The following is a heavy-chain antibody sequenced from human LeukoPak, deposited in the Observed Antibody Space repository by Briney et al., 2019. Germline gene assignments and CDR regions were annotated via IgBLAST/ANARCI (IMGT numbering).Heavy chain of an antibody. V-gene: IGHV3-21*01. CDR2: ISSSSSYI. D-gene: IGHD4/OR15-4a*01. CDR1: GFTFSSYS. J-gene: IGHJ4*02. Sequence: GGSLRLSCAASGFTFSSYSVNWVRQAPGKGLEWVSSISSSSSYIYYADSVKGRFTISRDNAKNSLYLQMNSLRAEDTAVYYCARGVYLTKNFDYWGQGTLVTVSS. CDR3: ARGVYLTKNFDY.